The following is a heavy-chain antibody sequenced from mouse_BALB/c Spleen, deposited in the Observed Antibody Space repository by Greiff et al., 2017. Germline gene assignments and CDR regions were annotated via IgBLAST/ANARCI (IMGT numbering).Heavy chain of an antibody. CDR3: ARHDYYGSSSPFAY. J-gene: IGHJ3*01. D-gene: IGHD1-1*01. CDR1: GFAFSSYD. CDR2: ISSGGGST. V-gene: IGHV5-12-1*01. Sequence: DVKLVESGGGLVKPGGSLKLSCAASGFAFSSYDMSWVRQTPEKRLEWVAYISSGGGSTYYPDTVKGRFTISRDNAKNTLYLQMSSLKSEDTAMYYCARHDYYGSSSPFAYWGQGTLVTVSA.